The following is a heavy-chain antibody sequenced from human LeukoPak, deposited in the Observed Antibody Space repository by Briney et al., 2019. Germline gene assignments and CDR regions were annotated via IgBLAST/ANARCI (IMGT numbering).Heavy chain of an antibody. J-gene: IGHJ6*03. V-gene: IGHV4-34*01. Sequence: PSETLSLTCAVYGGSFSGYYWSWIRQPPGKGLEWIGEINHSGSTNYNPSLKSRVTISIDTSKNQFSLKLSSVTAADTAVYYCARGYNSSGWYGYYYYYYMDVWGKGTTVTVSS. CDR3: ARGYNSSGWYGYYYYYYMDV. CDR2: INHSGST. CDR1: GGSFSGYY. D-gene: IGHD6-19*01.